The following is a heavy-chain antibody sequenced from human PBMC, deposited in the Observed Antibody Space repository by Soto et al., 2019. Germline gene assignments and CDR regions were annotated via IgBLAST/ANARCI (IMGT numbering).Heavy chain of an antibody. J-gene: IGHJ5*02. CDR3: ARVKDYYDSSGYHNWFDP. Sequence: SWSWIRQPPGKGLEWIGYIYHSGSTYYNPSLKSRVTISVDRSKNQFSLKLSSVTTADTAVYYCARVKDYYDSSGYHNWFDPWGQGTLVTVSS. CDR2: IYHSGST. V-gene: IGHV4-30-2*01. CDR1: S. D-gene: IGHD3-22*01.